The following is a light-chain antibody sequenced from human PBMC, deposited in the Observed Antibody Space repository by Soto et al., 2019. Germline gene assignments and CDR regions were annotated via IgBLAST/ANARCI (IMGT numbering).Light chain of an antibody. CDR3: DTWDSKTCV. CDR2: LEGSGSY. J-gene: IGLJ3*02. V-gene: IGLV4-60*02. Sequence: QLVLTQSSSASASLGSSVKLTCTRSSGHSGYIIAWHQQQPGKAPRYLMKLEGSGSYNKGSGVPDRFSGSSSGADRYLTISNLHFEDEADYYCDTWDSKTCVFAGGTKLTVL. CDR1: SGHSGYI.